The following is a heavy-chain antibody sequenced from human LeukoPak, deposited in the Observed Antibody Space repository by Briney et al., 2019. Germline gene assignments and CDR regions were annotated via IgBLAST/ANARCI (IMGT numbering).Heavy chain of an antibody. CDR2: IYSGSTA. CDR1: GFTVSSNS. Sequence: GGSLRLSCAASGFTVSSNSMSWVRQAPGKGLEWVSVIYSGSTAYYADSVKGRFIISRDNSKNTLYLQMNSLRAEDTAVYYCARDQAHYYDSSGYHPDYFDYWGQGTLVTVSS. CDR3: ARDQAHYYDSSGYHPDYFDY. J-gene: IGHJ4*02. D-gene: IGHD3-22*01. V-gene: IGHV3-66*01.